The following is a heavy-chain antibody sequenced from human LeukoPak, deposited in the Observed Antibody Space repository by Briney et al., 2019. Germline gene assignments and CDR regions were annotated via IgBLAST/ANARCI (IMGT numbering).Heavy chain of an antibody. CDR3: ASYRVYGDPFDY. V-gene: IGHV3-48*03. J-gene: IGHJ4*02. Sequence: QPGGSLSLSCAASGFTFSSYEMNWVRQAPGKGLEWVSYISSSGSTIYYADSVKGRFTISRDNAKNSLYLQMNSLRAEDTAVYYCASYRVYGDPFDYWGQGTLVTVSS. CDR2: ISSSGSTI. D-gene: IGHD5/OR15-5a*01. CDR1: GFTFSSYE.